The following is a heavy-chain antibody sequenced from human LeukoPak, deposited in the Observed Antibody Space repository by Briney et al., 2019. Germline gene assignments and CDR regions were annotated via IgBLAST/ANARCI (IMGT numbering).Heavy chain of an antibody. J-gene: IGHJ4*02. CDR1: GGTFSSYA. CDR3: AREGLGYFDWLLFF. CDR2: IIPILGIA. Sequence: SVKVSCKASGGTFSSYAISWVRQAPGQGLEWMGRIIPILGIANYAQKFQGRVTITADESTSTAYMELSSLRSEDTAVYYCAREGLGYFDWLLFFWGQGTLVTVSS. V-gene: IGHV1-69*04. D-gene: IGHD3-9*01.